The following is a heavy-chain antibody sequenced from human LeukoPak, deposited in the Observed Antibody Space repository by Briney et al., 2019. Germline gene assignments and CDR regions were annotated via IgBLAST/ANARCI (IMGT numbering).Heavy chain of an antibody. Sequence: ASVKVSCKAAGYTFIGYYLHWVRQVPAQGLEWMGWNNCNSGATNLAQKFQGRVTMTKDRPIRTAYMELKSLRSDDTAIYYCARKPLDYYETLDAFDLWGQGTMVIVSS. J-gene: IGHJ3*01. V-gene: IGHV1-2*02. D-gene: IGHD3-22*01. CDR1: GYTFIGYY. CDR3: ARKPLDYYETLDAFDL. CDR2: NNCNSGAT.